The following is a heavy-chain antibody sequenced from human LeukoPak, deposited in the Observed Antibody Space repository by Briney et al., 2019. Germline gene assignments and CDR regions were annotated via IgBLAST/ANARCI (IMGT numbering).Heavy chain of an antibody. CDR3: ARSGYSSGWYAFDI. CDR2: IYTSGST. Sequence: SETLSLTCTVSGGSISSYYWSWIRQPAGKGLEWIGRIYTSGSTNYNPSLKSRVTMSVDTSKNQFSLKLSSVTAADTAVYYCARSGYSSGWYAFDIWGQGTMVTVSS. J-gene: IGHJ3*02. CDR1: GGSISSYY. V-gene: IGHV4-4*07. D-gene: IGHD6-19*01.